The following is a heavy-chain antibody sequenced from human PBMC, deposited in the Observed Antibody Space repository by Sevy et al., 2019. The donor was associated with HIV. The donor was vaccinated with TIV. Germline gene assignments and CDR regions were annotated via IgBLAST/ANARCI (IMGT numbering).Heavy chain of an antibody. Sequence: ASVKLSCKGSGYTFTNYGLIWVLQAPGHGLEYMGRINTNSGNPTFAPGFAGRFVFSLDTSVSTSFLQIDSLKAEDTALYYCARAHYNYFDTWGQGSLVTVSS. CDR3: ARAHYNYFDT. D-gene: IGHD3-9*01. CDR1: GYTFTNYG. J-gene: IGHJ4*02. V-gene: IGHV7-4-1*01. CDR2: INTNSGNP.